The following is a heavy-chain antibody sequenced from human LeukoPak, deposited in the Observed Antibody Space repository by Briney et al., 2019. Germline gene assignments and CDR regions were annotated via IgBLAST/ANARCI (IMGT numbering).Heavy chain of an antibody. CDR1: GYTFTSYY. Sequence: GASVKVSCKASGYTFTSYYMHWVRQAPGQGLEWMGIINPSGGSTSYAQKFQGRVTMARDMSTSTVYMELSSLRSEDTAVYYCARDGKIFVPAAILPFYYYYYMDVWGKGTTVTVSS. J-gene: IGHJ6*03. CDR3: ARDGKIFVPAAILPFYYYYYMDV. V-gene: IGHV1-46*01. CDR2: INPSGGST. D-gene: IGHD2-2*01.